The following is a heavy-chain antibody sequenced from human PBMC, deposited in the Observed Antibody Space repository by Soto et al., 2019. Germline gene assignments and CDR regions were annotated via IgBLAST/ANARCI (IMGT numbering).Heavy chain of an antibody. Sequence: ASVKVSCKASGYTFTSYAMHWVRQAPGQRLEWMGWINAGNGNTKYSQKIQRRVNITRDTSTSTAYMELSSLRSEDTAVYYCARDFSYYGSGSYSRLYYYYGMDVWGQGTTVTVSS. V-gene: IGHV1-3*01. CDR3: ARDFSYYGSGSYSRLYYYYGMDV. J-gene: IGHJ6*02. CDR2: INAGNGNT. CDR1: GYTFTSYA. D-gene: IGHD3-10*01.